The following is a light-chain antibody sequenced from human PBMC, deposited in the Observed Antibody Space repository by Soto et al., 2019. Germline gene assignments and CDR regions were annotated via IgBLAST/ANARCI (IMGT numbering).Light chain of an antibody. CDR2: DVS. CDR1: SSDVGGYNY. CDR3: CSYAGSYNWD. V-gene: IGLV2-11*01. Sequence: QSALTQPRSVSGSPGQSVTISCTGTSSDVGGYNYVSWYQQHPGKAPKLMIYDVSKRPSGVPDRFSGSKSGNTASLTISGLQAEDEADYYCCSYAGSYNWDFGTGTKLTV. J-gene: IGLJ1*01.